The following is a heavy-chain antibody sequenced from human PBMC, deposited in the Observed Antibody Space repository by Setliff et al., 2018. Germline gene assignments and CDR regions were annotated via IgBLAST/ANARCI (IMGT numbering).Heavy chain of an antibody. CDR3: ARDNRARHYMDV. J-gene: IGHJ6*03. D-gene: IGHD3-10*01. CDR1: NGSLTNFY. V-gene: IGHV4-59*01. CDR2: IYYRGNT. Sequence: KPSETLSLTCSLSNGSLTNFYWAWIRQTPGKGLEWIGYIYYRGNTNYNPSLRGRVTISVDTSTNQFSLRLNSVTPADTAVYFCARDNRARHYMDVWGKGTTVTVSS.